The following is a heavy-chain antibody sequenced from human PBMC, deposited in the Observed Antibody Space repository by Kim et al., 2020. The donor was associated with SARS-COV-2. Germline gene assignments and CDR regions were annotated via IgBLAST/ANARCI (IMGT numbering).Heavy chain of an antibody. CDR3: ARGPRVATISYFDY. CDR1: GFTFSSYS. Sequence: GGSLRLSCAASGFTFSSYSMNWVRQAPGKGLEWVSSISSSSSYIYYADSVKGRFTISRDNAKNSLYLQMNSLRAEDTAVYYCARGPRVATISYFDYWGQGTLVTVSS. J-gene: IGHJ4*02. V-gene: IGHV3-21*01. CDR2: ISSSSSYI. D-gene: IGHD5-12*01.